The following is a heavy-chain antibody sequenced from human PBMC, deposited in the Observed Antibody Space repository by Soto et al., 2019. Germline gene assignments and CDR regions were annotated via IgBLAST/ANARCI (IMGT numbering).Heavy chain of an antibody. CDR1: GGTFSSYA. J-gene: IGHJ3*02. D-gene: IGHD7-27*01. CDR2: IIPIFGTA. V-gene: IGHV1-69*13. Sequence: ASVKVSCKASGGTFSSYAISWVRQAPGQGLEWMGGIIPIFGTANYAQKFQGRVTITADESTSTAYMELSSLRSEDTAVYYCASPKLTGDAFDIWGQGTMVTVSS. CDR3: ASPKLTGDAFDI.